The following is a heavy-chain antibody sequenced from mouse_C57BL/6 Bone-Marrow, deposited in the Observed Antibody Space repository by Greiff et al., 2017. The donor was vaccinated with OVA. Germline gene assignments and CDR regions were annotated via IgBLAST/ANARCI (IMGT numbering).Heavy chain of an antibody. D-gene: IGHD2-3*01. CDR1: GYAFSSSW. V-gene: IGHV1-82*01. Sequence: QVQLQQSGPELVKPGASVKISCKASGYAFSSSWMNWVKQRPGKGLEWIGRIYPGDGDTNYNGKFKGKATLTADKSSSTAYMQLSSLTSEDSAVYFCAIYDGYPHYYAMDYWGQGTSVTVSS. CDR3: AIYDGYPHYYAMDY. J-gene: IGHJ4*01. CDR2: IYPGDGDT.